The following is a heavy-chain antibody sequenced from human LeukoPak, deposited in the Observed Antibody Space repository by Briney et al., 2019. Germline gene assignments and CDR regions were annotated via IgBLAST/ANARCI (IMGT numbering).Heavy chain of an antibody. Sequence: SVKVSCKASGGAFSSYAISWVRQAPGQGLEWMGRIIPIFGTANYAQKFQGRVTITTDESTSTAYMELSSLRSEDTAVYYCATYDSSGYYYEGPFDYWGQGTLVTVSS. D-gene: IGHD3-22*01. V-gene: IGHV1-69*05. J-gene: IGHJ4*02. CDR1: GGAFSSYA. CDR2: IIPIFGTA. CDR3: ATYDSSGYYYEGPFDY.